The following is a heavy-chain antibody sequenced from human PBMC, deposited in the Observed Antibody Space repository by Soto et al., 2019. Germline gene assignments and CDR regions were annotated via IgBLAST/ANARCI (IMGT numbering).Heavy chain of an antibody. CDR2: INAGNGNT. CDR1: GYTFTVYA. D-gene: IGHD6-19*01. V-gene: IGHV1-3*01. J-gene: IGHJ4*02. CDR3: ARAVAVPADFDY. Sequence: ASVKVACKASGYTFTVYAMHWVRQDPGQRLEWMGWINAGNGNTKYSQKFQGRVTITRDTSASTAYMELSSLRSEDTAVYYCARAVAVPADFDYWGQGTLVTVSS.